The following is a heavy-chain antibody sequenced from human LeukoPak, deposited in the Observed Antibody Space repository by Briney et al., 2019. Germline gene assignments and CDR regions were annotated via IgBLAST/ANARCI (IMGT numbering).Heavy chain of an antibody. V-gene: IGHV4-34*01. CDR3: ARRNYGDYDHYFDY. J-gene: IGHJ4*02. Sequence: PSETLSLTCAVYGGSFSGYYWSWIRQPPGKGLEWIGEINHSGSTNYNPSLKSRVTISVDTSKNQFSLKLSSVTAADTAVYYCARRNYGDYDHYFDYWGQGTLVTVSS. D-gene: IGHD4-17*01. CDR2: INHSGST. CDR1: GGSFSGYY.